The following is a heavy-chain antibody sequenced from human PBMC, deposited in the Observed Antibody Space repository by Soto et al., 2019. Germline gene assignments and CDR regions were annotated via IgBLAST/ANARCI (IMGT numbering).Heavy chain of an antibody. CDR3: ARVVSRTSSRTSPYCDS. V-gene: IGHV4-4*02. J-gene: IGHJ5*01. Sequence: SDTLSLTCIVSGGSIYSPNWWAWVRQPPNKGLEWIGDVNHRGSTNYNPSFDGRVTLSVVKPRNQFSLTLTSVTAADTAVYFCARVVSRTSSRTSPYCDSWGPGTLVTVSS. CDR2: VNHRGST. D-gene: IGHD2-15*01. CDR1: GGSIYSPNW.